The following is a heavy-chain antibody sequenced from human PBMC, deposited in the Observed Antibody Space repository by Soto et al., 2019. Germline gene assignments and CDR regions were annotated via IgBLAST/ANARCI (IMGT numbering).Heavy chain of an antibody. V-gene: IGHV3-9*01. J-gene: IGHJ4*02. CDR2: ISWNSGSI. D-gene: IGHD4-17*01. Sequence: EVPLVAPGGGLVQPGRSLRLSCAASGFTFDDYAMHWVRQAPGKGLELVSGISWNSGSIGYADSVKGRFTISRDNAKNSLYLQMNSLRAEDTALYYCAKDVGTTVTTFFDYWGQGTLVTVSS. CDR3: AKDVGTTVTTFFDY. CDR1: GFTFDDYA.